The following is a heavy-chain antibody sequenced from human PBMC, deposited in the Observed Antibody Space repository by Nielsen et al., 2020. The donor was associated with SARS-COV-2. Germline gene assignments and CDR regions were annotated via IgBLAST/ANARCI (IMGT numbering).Heavy chain of an antibody. Sequence: SETLSLTCAVSGASIRNTYWGWIRQPPGKRLEWIAYSDHSWRINYNPSLMSRATISADTFKDQISLKLTSVTAADTGVYYCARLPAGTVSFDIWGQGTMVTVS. CDR2: SDHSWRI. D-gene: IGHD2-2*01. CDR1: GASIRNTY. V-gene: IGHV4-59*08. J-gene: IGHJ3*02. CDR3: ARLPAGTVSFDI.